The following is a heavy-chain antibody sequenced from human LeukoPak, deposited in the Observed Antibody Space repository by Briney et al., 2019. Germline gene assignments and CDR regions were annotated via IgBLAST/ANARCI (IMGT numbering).Heavy chain of an antibody. CDR1: GFTVSSNY. V-gene: IGHV3-66*01. CDR3: ARDTDTNSPGAFDI. Sequence: HPGGSLRLSCAASGFTVSSNYMSWVRQAPGKGLEWVSVIYSGGSTYYADSVKGRFTISRDNSKNTLYLQMNSLRAEDTAVYYCARDTDTNSPGAFDIWGQGTMVTVSS. D-gene: IGHD1-1*01. CDR2: IYSGGST. J-gene: IGHJ3*02.